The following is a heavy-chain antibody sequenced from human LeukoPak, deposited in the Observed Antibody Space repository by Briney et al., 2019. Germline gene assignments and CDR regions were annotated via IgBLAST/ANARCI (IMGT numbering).Heavy chain of an antibody. CDR2: MNPNSGNT. V-gene: IGHV1-8*01. J-gene: IGHJ5*02. CDR3: AREGCSSTSCYSVWFDP. Sequence: ASVKVSCKASGYTFTSYDINWVRQATGQGFEWMGWMNPNSGNTGYAQKFQGRVTMTRNTSISTAYMELSSLRSEDTAVYYCAREGCSSTSCYSVWFDPWGQGTLVTVSS. CDR1: GYTFTSYD. D-gene: IGHD2-2*01.